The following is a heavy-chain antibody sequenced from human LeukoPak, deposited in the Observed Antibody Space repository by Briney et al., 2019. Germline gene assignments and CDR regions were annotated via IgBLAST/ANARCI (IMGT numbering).Heavy chain of an antibody. CDR1: GYTFTGYY. Sequence: EASVKVSCKASGYTFTGYYMHWVRQAPGQGLEWMGWMNPNSGNTGYAQKFQGRVTMTRNTSISTAYMELSSLRSEDTAVYYCARGQYYDSSGSVGGDYWGQGTLVTVSS. CDR2: MNPNSGNT. CDR3: ARGQYYDSSGSVGGDY. J-gene: IGHJ4*02. D-gene: IGHD3-22*01. V-gene: IGHV1-8*02.